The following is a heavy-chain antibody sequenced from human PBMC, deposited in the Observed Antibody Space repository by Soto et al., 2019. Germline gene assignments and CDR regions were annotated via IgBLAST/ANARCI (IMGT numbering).Heavy chain of an antibody. CDR2: IYYSGST. CDR3: AIHLAAAGLQYFQH. V-gene: IGHV4-59*08. D-gene: IGHD6-13*01. Sequence: QVQLQESGPGLVKPSETLSLTCTVSGGSISSYYWSWIRQPPGKELEWIGYIYYSGSTNYNPSLKSRVTISVDTSKNQFSLKLSSVTAADTAVYYCAIHLAAAGLQYFQHWGQGTLVTVSS. J-gene: IGHJ1*01. CDR1: GGSISSYY.